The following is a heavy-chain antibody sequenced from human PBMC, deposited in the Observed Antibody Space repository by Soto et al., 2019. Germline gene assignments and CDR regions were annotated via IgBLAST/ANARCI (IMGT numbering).Heavy chain of an antibody. Sequence: PGGSLRLSCAASGFTFSSYGMHWVRQAPGKGLEWVAVIWYDGSNKYYVDSVKGRFSISRDNSRNSLFLQMNSLRAGDTAVYYCVKDGGYCSSTTCYSPRNHYFDSWGQGTLVTVSS. J-gene: IGHJ4*02. CDR1: GFTFSSYG. CDR3: VKDGGYCSSTTCYSPRNHYFDS. V-gene: IGHV3-33*03. D-gene: IGHD2-2*01. CDR2: IWYDGSNK.